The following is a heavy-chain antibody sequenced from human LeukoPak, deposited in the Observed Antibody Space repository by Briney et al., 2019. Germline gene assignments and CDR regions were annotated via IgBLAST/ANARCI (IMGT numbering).Heavy chain of an antibody. D-gene: IGHD2-15*01. CDR1: GGSFSGYY. J-gene: IGHJ4*02. Sequence: PSETLSLTCAVYGGSFSGYYWSWIRQPPGKGREWIGEINHSGSTNYNPSLKSRVTISVDTSKNQFVLKLSSVTAADTAVYYCARGLLLGYCSGGSCQPVFDYWGQGTLVTVSS. CDR2: INHSGST. V-gene: IGHV4-34*01. CDR3: ARGLLLGYCSGGSCQPVFDY.